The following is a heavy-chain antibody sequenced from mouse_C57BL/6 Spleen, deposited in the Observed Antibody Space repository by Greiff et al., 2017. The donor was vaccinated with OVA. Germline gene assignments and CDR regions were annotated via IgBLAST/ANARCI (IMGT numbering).Heavy chain of an antibody. J-gene: IGHJ2*01. D-gene: IGHD4-1*01. V-gene: IGHV1-82*01. CDR2: IYPGDGDT. CDR1: GYAFSSSW. Sequence: QVQLQQSGPELVKPGASVKISCKASGYAFSSSWMNWVKQRPGKGLEWIGRIYPGDGDTNYNGKFKGKATLTADKSSSTAYMKLSSLTSEDSAVYFCARTGTGNFDYWGQGTTLTVSS. CDR3: ARTGTGNFDY.